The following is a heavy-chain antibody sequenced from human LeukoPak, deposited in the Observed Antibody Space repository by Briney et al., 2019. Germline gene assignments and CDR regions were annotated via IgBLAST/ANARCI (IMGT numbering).Heavy chain of an antibody. D-gene: IGHD2-15*01. J-gene: IGHJ4*02. Sequence: GGSLRLSCAASRLTLSSYWMIWVRQAPGKGLEWVAKIKQDGSEISYVDSVKGRFTISRDNAKNSLYLQMNSLRAEDTAVYYCVRGNPFGGYWGQGTLVTVSS. V-gene: IGHV3-7*03. CDR3: VRGNPFGGY. CDR1: RLTLSSYW. CDR2: IKQDGSEI.